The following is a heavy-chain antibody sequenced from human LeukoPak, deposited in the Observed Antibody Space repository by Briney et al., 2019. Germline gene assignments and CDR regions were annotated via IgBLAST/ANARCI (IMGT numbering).Heavy chain of an antibody. V-gene: IGHV1-69*10. CDR3: ARLLRFLEWSPRYYYGMDV. D-gene: IGHD3-3*01. J-gene: IGHJ6*02. CDR2: IIPILGIA. Sequence: SVNVSCTASGGTFSSYAISWVRQAPGQGLEWMGRIIPILGIANYAQKFQGRVTITADKSTSTAYMELSSLRSEDTAVCYCARLLRFLEWSPRYYYGMDVWGQGTTVTVSS. CDR1: GGTFSSYA.